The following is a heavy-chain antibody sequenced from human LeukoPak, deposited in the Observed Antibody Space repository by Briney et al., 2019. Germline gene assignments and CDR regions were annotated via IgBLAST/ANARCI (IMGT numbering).Heavy chain of an antibody. Sequence: SETLSLTCAVYGGSFSGYYWSWIRQPPGKGLEWIGEINHSGSTNYNPSLKSRVTISVDTSKNQFSLKLSSVTAADTAVYYCARSPDILTGENFDYWGQGTLVTVSS. V-gene: IGHV4-34*01. CDR2: INHSGST. CDR3: ARSPDILTGENFDY. D-gene: IGHD3-9*01. CDR1: GGSFSGYY. J-gene: IGHJ4*02.